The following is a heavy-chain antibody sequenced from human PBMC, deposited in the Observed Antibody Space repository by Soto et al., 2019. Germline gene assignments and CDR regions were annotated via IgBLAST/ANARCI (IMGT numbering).Heavy chain of an antibody. V-gene: IGHV3-7*01. D-gene: IGHD6-13*01. CDR3: ARKQLQVVIPDY. CDR1: GFTFSSYW. J-gene: IGHJ4*02. CDR2: IKQGGSEK. Sequence: EVQLVESGGGLVQPGGSLRLSCAASGFTFSSYWMNWVRQAPGKGLEWVANIKQGGSEKYYVDSVKGRFTISRDNTKNSLYLQMNRLRAEDTAVYYCARKQLQVVIPDYWGQGTLVTVSS.